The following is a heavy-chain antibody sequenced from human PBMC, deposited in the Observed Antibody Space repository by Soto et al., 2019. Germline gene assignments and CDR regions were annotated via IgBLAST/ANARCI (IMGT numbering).Heavy chain of an antibody. CDR2: IYYSGST. CDR3: ARRRLVVPAATYYYYYGMDV. Sequence: SETLSLTCTVSGGSISSSSDYWGWIRQPPGKGLEWIGSIYYSGSTYYNPSLKSRVTISVDTSKNQFSLKLSSVTAADTAVYYCARRRLVVPAATYYYYYGMDVWGQGTTVTVSS. V-gene: IGHV4-39*01. D-gene: IGHD2-2*01. J-gene: IGHJ6*02. CDR1: GGSISSSSDY.